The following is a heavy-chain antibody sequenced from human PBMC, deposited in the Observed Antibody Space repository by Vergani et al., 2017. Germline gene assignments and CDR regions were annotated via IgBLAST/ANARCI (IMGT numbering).Heavy chain of an antibody. J-gene: IGHJ6*03. Sequence: QVQLVESGGGVVQPGRSLRLSCAASGFTFSSYGMHWVRQAPGKGLEWVAVITYDGSNKYYADSVKGRFTISRDNSKNTLYLQMNSLRAEDTGVYYCARVAVTPPHDYYYYMDVWGKGTTVTVSS. CDR2: ITYDGSNK. CDR1: GFTFSSYG. D-gene: IGHD2-15*01. V-gene: IGHV3-30*03. CDR3: ARVAVTPPHDYYYYMDV.